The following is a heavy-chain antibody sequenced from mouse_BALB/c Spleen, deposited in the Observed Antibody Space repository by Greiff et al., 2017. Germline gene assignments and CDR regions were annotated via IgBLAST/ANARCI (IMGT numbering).Heavy chain of an antibody. CDR2: IWAGGST. J-gene: IGHJ2*01. CDR3: ARDKEDIEYGNYFDY. V-gene: IGHV2-9*02. CDR1: GFSLTSYG. Sequence: QVQLKQPGPGLVAPSQCLSITCTVSGFSLTSYGVHWVRQPPGKGLEWLGVIWAGGSTNYNSALMSRLSISKDNSKSQVFLKMNSLQTDDTAMYYCARDKEDIEYGNYFDYWGQGTTLTVSS. D-gene: IGHD2-10*02.